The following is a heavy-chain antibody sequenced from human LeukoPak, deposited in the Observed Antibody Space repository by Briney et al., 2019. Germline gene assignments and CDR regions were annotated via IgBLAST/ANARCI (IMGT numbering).Heavy chain of an antibody. CDR2: IYYSGST. CDR1: GGSISSSSYY. D-gene: IGHD3-22*01. J-gene: IGHJ5*02. CDR3: ANYYYDSSGYPSNWFDP. V-gene: IGHV4-39*01. Sequence: SETLSLTCTVSGGSISSSSYYWGWLRQPPGKGLEWIGSIYYSGSTYYNPSLKSRVTISVDTSKNQFSLKLSSVTAADTAVYYCANYYYDSSGYPSNWFDPWGQGTLVTVSS.